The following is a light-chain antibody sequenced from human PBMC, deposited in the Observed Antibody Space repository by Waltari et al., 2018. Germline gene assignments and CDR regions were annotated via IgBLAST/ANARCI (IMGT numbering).Light chain of an antibody. CDR2: GAS. Sequence: IVMTQSPATLSVSPGERATPSCRASQSISTNLAWFHEKPAQAPRLLIYGASTRATGVPARFSGSGSGTYFTLVISSLQSEDFAVYYCQQYDKWLRYSFGQGTKLEIK. V-gene: IGKV3-15*01. CDR3: QQYDKWLRYS. J-gene: IGKJ2*01. CDR1: QSISTN.